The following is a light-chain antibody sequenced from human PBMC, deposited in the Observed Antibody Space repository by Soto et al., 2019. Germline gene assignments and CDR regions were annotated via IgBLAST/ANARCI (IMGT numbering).Light chain of an antibody. V-gene: IGLV2-14*03. CDR2: DVS. J-gene: IGLJ1*01. CDR3: SSYRRSNTLV. Sequence: QSALTQPASVSGSPGQSITISCTGTKSDIYTYDYVSWYQQHPGKVPKLIIYDVSRRPSGVSNRFSGSKSGSTASLHISGLQVGDEADYYCSSYRRSNTLVFGTGTKVTVL. CDR1: KSDIYTYDY.